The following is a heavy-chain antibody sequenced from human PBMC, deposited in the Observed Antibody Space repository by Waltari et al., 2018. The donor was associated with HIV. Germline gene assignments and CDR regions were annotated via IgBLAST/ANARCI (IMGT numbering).Heavy chain of an antibody. CDR3: ARGPHAAIFGVVKYFQP. V-gene: IGHV4-34*02. CDR2: IDHSGST. CDR1: GGSFTAYY. J-gene: IGHJ1*01. D-gene: IGHD3-3*01. Sequence: QVQLQQWGTGLLMPSETLPLTCAVYGGSFTAYYWTWIRQSPGNGLEWIGEIDHSGSTNNNPALKSRVTIPVDAAKNQCSLKVTSVAAADTGLYYCARGPHAAIFGVVKYFQPWGQGTLVIVSS.